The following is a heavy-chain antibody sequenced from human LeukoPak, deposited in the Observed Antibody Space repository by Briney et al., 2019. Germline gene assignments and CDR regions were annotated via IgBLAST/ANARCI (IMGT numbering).Heavy chain of an antibody. V-gene: IGHV4-59*08. Sequence: SETLPLTCTVSGGSISGYYWSWIRQPPGQGLEWIGFIYYRGTSKYNPSLMSRVTMSVDTSKNQVSLKLSSVTAADTAVYYCARHYCSGGNCYYFDHWGQGTLVTVSS. J-gene: IGHJ4*02. CDR1: GGSISGYY. CDR2: IYYRGTS. CDR3: ARHYCSGGNCYYFDH. D-gene: IGHD2-15*01.